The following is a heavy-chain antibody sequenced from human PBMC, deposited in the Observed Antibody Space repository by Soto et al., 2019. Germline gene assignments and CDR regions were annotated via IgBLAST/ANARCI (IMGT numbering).Heavy chain of an antibody. CDR1: GYTFTTYY. J-gene: IGHJ4*02. V-gene: IGHV1-46*01. CDR3: ARAGYCSGGTCFHGNCDY. Sequence: QVQLVQSGAEVKRPGAAVKVSCKASGYTFTTYYMHWVRQAPGQGLEWLGIINPNGGSTTYAQKFQGRVTITRDTSTSRGYLELSSLRSEDTAVYCCARAGYCSGGTCFHGNCDYWGQGTRVTVSA. D-gene: IGHD2-15*01. CDR2: INPNGGST.